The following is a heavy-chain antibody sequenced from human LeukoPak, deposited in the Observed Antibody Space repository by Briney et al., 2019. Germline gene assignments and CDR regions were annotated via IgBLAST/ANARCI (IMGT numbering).Heavy chain of an antibody. CDR1: GFTFSSYS. V-gene: IGHV3-21*01. D-gene: IGHD3-3*01. CDR3: ALAYDFWSGSNAFDI. CDR2: ISSSSSYI. J-gene: IGHJ3*02. Sequence: GGSLRLSCGASGFTFSSYSMNWVRQAPGKGLEWVSSISSSSSYIYYADPVKGRFTISRDNAKNSLYLQMNSLRAEDTAVYYCALAYDFWSGSNAFDIWGQGTMVTVSS.